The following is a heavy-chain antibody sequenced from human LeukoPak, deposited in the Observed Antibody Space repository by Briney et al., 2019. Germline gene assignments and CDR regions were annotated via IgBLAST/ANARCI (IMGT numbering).Heavy chain of an antibody. D-gene: IGHD4-11*01. Sequence: SQTLSLTCTVSGGSISSGDYYWSWIRQPPGKGLEWIGYIYYSGSTYYNPSLKSRVTISVDTSKNQFSLKLSSVTAADTAVYYCARDYSNPYNWFDPWGQGTLVTVSS. CDR3: ARDYSNPYNWFDP. CDR1: GGSISSGDYY. V-gene: IGHV4-30-4*08. CDR2: IYYSGST. J-gene: IGHJ5*02.